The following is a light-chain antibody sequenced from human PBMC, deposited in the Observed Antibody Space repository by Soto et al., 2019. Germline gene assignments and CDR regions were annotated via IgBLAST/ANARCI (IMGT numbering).Light chain of an antibody. V-gene: IGKV1-9*01. CDR2: GAS. Sequence: DIQLTQSPSFLSASEGDRVTLTCRASQAISSNLAWYQQRPGKAPQILIYGASNLEDGVPSRFSGSGSGTEFTLTISSLQPEDFATYYCQQLDTYPLTFGGGTKVEIK. CDR3: QQLDTYPLT. CDR1: QAISSN. J-gene: IGKJ4*01.